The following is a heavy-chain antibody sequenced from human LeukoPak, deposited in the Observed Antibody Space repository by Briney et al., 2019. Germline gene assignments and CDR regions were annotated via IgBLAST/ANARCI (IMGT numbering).Heavy chain of an antibody. CDR2: IKQDGSEK. J-gene: IGHJ4*02. Sequence: HPGGSLRLSCAASGFTFSSYWMSWVRQAPGKGLEWVANIKQDGSEKYYVDSVKGRFTISRDNAKNSLYLQMNSLRAEDTAVYYCARWYYDFWSGRYYFDYWGQGTLVTVSS. CDR3: ARWYYDFWSGRYYFDY. D-gene: IGHD3-3*01. V-gene: IGHV3-7*01. CDR1: GFTFSSYW.